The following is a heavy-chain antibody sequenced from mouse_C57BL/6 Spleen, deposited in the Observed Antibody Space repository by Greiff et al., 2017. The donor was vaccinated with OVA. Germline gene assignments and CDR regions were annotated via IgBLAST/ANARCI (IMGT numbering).Heavy chain of an antibody. CDR3: AIGEYDYDSTAFAY. D-gene: IGHD2-4*01. CDR1: GYTFTDYY. CDR2: IYPNNGDN. Sequence: EVKLVESGPELVKPGASVKMSCKASGYTFTDYYMHWVKQSHGKSLEWIGYIYPNNGDNGYNQKFKGKATLTVDKSSSTAYMELRSLTSEDSAVYYCAIGEYDYDSTAFAYWGQGTLVTVSA. J-gene: IGHJ3*01. V-gene: IGHV1-34*01.